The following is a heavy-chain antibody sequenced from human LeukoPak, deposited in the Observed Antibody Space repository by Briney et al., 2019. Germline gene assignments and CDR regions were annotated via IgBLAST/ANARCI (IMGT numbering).Heavy chain of an antibody. Sequence: GGPLRLSCAASGFTFSSYAMSWVRQAPGKGLEWVSAISGSGGSTYYADSVKGRFTISRDNSKNTLYLQMNSLRAEDTAVYYCAKEHYYGSGSYPYFDYWGQGTLVTVSS. CDR3: AKEHYYGSGSYPYFDY. CDR2: ISGSGGST. D-gene: IGHD3-10*01. V-gene: IGHV3-23*01. J-gene: IGHJ4*02. CDR1: GFTFSSYA.